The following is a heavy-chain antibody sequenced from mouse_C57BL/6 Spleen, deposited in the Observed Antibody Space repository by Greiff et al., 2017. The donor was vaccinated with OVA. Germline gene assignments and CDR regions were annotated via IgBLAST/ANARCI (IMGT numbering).Heavy chain of an antibody. CDR2: IDPSDSET. CDR1: GYTFTSYW. Sequence: QVHVKQPGAELVRPGSSVKLSCKASGYTFTSYWMHWVKQRPIQGLEWIGNIDPSDSETHYNQKFKDKATLTVDKSSSTAYMQLSSLTSEDSAVYYCARGDPLTTVVARGAMDYWGQGTSVTVSS. CDR3: ARGDPLTTVVARGAMDY. V-gene: IGHV1-52*01. D-gene: IGHD1-1*01. J-gene: IGHJ4*01.